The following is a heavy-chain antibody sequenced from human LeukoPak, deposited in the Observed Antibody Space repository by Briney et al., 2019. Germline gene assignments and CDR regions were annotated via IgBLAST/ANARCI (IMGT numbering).Heavy chain of an antibody. CDR2: IWYDGSNT. CDR1: GFTFSSYG. D-gene: IGHD5/OR15-5a*01. Sequence: AGGSLRLSCAASGFTFSSYGMHWVRQAPGKGLEWVAMIWYDGSNTYYADSVKGRFTISRDNSTNTLFLQMDSLRAEDTAVYYCARDRSTTHFDYWGQGTLVTVSS. CDR3: ARDRSTTHFDY. J-gene: IGHJ4*02. V-gene: IGHV3-33*02.